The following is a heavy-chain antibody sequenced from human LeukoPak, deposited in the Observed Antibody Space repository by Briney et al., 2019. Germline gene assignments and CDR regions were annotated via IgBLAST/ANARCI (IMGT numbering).Heavy chain of an antibody. J-gene: IGHJ4*02. V-gene: IGHV5-51*01. CDR3: ARRGGSSSGYYNY. CDR2: VYPGDSDI. D-gene: IGHD6-6*01. Sequence: GESLKISCKGSGYDFTRYWIGWVRQMPGKGLEWMGIVYPGDSDIIYSPSFQGQVTFSADKSISIVYLQWSSLKASDTAMYYCARRGGSSSGYYNYWGQGTLVTVSS. CDR1: GYDFTRYW.